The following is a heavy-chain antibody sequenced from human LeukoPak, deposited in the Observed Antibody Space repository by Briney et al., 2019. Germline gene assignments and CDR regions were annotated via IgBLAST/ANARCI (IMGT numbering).Heavy chain of an antibody. CDR1: GSTFSSYS. CDR2: ISSSSSYI. J-gene: IGHJ4*02. Sequence: GGSLRLSCAASGSTFSSYSMNWVRQAPGKGLEWVSSISSSSSYIYYADSVKGRFTISRDNAKNSLYLQMNSLRAEDTAVYYCARGRNIVATSGYFDYWGQGTLVTVSS. CDR3: ARGRNIVATSGYFDY. D-gene: IGHD5-12*01. V-gene: IGHV3-21*01.